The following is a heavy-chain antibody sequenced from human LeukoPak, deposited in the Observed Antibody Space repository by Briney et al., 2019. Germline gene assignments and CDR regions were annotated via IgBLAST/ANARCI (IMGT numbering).Heavy chain of an antibody. CDR2: IKQGGSEK. CDR3: ARDGVVITVFFDY. CDR1: GFTFSSYW. V-gene: IGHV3-7*01. D-gene: IGHD3-3*01. Sequence: GGSLRLSCAASGFTFSSYWMSWVRQAPGKGLEWVANIKQGGSEKYYVDSVKGRFTISRDNAKNSLYLQMNSLRAEDTAVYYCARDGVVITVFFDYWGQGTLVTVSS. J-gene: IGHJ4*02.